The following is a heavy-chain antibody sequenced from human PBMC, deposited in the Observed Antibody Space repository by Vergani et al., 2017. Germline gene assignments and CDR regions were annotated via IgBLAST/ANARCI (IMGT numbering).Heavy chain of an antibody. V-gene: IGHV1-69*02. CDR1: GGTFSSYT. J-gene: IGHJ4*02. CDR3: ARSSPNGYFDY. D-gene: IGHD2-15*01. Sequence: QVQLVQSGAEVKKPGSSVKVSCKASGGTFSSYTISWVRQAPGQGLEWMGRIIPILGIANYAQKFQGRVTITADKSTSTAYRELSSLRSEDTAVYYCARSSPNGYFDYWGQGTLVTVSS. CDR2: IIPILGIA.